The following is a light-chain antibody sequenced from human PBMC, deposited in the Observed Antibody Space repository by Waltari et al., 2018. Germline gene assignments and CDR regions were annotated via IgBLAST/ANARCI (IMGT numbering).Light chain of an antibody. CDR1: QSHLHSNVNNY. Sequence: QSHLHSNVNNYLDWYLQKPGQSPQLLIYLGSNRASGVPDRFSGRGSGTDFTLKISRGEAEDVGVYYCMQSLQALWTFGQGTKVEIK. V-gene: IGKV2-28*01. J-gene: IGKJ1*01. CDR3: MQSLQALWT. CDR2: LGS.